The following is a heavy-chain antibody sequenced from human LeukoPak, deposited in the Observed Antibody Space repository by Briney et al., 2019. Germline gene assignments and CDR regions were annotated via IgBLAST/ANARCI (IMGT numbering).Heavy chain of an antibody. V-gene: IGHV3-74*01. J-gene: IGHJ4*02. CDR3: ARDPNYDSSGYPFDY. CDR2: INSDGRSI. CDR1: GFTFGNYW. D-gene: IGHD3-22*01. Sequence: PGGSLRLSCAASGFTFGNYWMHWVRQAPGKGLVWVSRINSDGRSISYADSVKGRFTISRDNAKNTLYLQMNSLRADDTAVYYCARDPNYDSSGYPFDYWGQGTLVTVSS.